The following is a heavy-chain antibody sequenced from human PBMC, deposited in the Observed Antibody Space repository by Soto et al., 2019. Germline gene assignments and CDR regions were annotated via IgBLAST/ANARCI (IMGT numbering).Heavy chain of an antibody. D-gene: IGHD2-2*01. J-gene: IGHJ4*02. CDR1: GYNFTILG. V-gene: IGHV1-18*01. CDR3: ARDMYPLTSYSDY. CDR2: ISGHNGNT. Sequence: QVQLVQSGAEVKKPGASVKVYCKASGYNFTILGLRGVRQAPGQGLVWLGWISGHNGNTKYAQRLQGRVTMTTDTSTRTASMELSRPTSHATAVYCCARDMYPLTSYSDYWGQGPLVNVSS.